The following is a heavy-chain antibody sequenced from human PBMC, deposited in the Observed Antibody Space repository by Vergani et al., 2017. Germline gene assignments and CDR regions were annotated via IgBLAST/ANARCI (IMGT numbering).Heavy chain of an antibody. Sequence: QVQLQESGPGLVKPSETLSLTCTVSGGSLSSYYWSWIRQPPGKGLEWIGEIDHSGSTNYNPSLKSRVTISVDKSKNQFSLKLSSVTAADTAVYYCARGRNNWNDVEDAIDIWGEGTMVTVSS. V-gene: IGHV4-59*12. CDR2: IDHSGST. D-gene: IGHD1-20*01. J-gene: IGHJ3*02. CDR1: GGSLSSYY. CDR3: ARGRNNWNDVEDAIDI.